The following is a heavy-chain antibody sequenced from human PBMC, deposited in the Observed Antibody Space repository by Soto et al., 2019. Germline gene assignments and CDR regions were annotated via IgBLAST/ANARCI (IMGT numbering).Heavy chain of an antibody. D-gene: IGHD3-16*01. CDR3: ARHSDHIPYYDYVWGILYYYYYYGMDV. Sequence: QVQLVESGGGVVQPGRSLRLSCAASGFTFSSYGMHWVRQAPGKGLEWVAVIGYDGSNKYYADSVKGRFTISRDNSKNTLYLQMNSLRAEDTAVYYCARHSDHIPYYDYVWGILYYYYYYGMDVWGQGTTVTVSS. CDR1: GFTFSSYG. J-gene: IGHJ6*02. CDR2: IGYDGSNK. V-gene: IGHV3-33*01.